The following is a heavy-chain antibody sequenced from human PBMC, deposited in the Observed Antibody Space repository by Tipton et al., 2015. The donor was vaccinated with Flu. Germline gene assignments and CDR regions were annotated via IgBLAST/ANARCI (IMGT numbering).Heavy chain of an antibody. CDR1: GGSISSYY. CDR3: ASSLRSSGSYYY. Sequence: TLSLTCTVSGGSISSYYWSWIRQPPGKGLEWIGYIYYSGSTNYNPSLKSRVTISVDTSKNQFSLKLSSVTAAATAVYYCASSLRSSGSYYYWGQGTLVTVSS. J-gene: IGHJ4*02. CDR2: IYYSGST. D-gene: IGHD3-10*01. V-gene: IGHV4-59*01.